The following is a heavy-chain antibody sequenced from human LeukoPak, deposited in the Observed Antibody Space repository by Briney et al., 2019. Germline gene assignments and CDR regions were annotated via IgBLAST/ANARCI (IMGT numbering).Heavy chain of an antibody. J-gene: IGHJ3*02. CDR1: GYTFTGYY. V-gene: IGHV1-2*02. D-gene: IGHD3-22*01. CDR3: ARGAFYYDNAFDI. Sequence: ASVKVSCKASGYTFTGYYMHWVRQAPGQGLEWMGWINPNSGGTNYAQKFQGRVTMTRDTSISTAYMELNRLRSDDTAVYYCARGAFYYDNAFDIWGQGTMVTVSS. CDR2: INPNSGGT.